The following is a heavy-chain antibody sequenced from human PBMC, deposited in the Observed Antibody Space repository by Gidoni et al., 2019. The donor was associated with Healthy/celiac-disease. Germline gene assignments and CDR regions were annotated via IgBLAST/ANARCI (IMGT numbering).Heavy chain of an antibody. J-gene: IGHJ4*02. V-gene: IGHV4-34*01. Sequence: QVQLQQWGAGLLKPSETLSLTCAVYGGSFSGYYWSWIRQPPGKGLEWIGEINHSGSTNYNPSLKSRVTISVDTSKNQFSLKLSSVTAADTAVYYCARGGGEQWLVRPRPYYFDYWGQGTLVTVSS. D-gene: IGHD6-19*01. CDR2: INHSGST. CDR1: GGSFSGYY. CDR3: ARGGGEQWLVRPRPYYFDY.